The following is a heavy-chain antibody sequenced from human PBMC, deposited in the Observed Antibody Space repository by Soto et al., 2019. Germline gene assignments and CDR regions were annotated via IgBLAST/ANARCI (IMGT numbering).Heavy chain of an antibody. Sequence: GGSMRFWWAASRFSCCRYSRNWVGQAPWKGLERVSCISNNSSSIPYGDSVKGRFTISRENSNNTLYLQMKSLSSEDTAVYFCAGDGGSPGIAVAGIQNCGEGTLVTVSS. V-gene: IGHV3-21*01. CDR1: RFSCCRYS. CDR3: AGDGGSPGIAVAGIQN. D-gene: IGHD6-19*01. J-gene: IGHJ4*02. CDR2: ISNNSSSI.